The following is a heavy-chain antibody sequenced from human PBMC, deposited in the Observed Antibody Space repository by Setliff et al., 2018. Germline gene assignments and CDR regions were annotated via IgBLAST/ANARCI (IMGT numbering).Heavy chain of an antibody. Sequence: SETLSFTCTVSDDSFTSSRYYWGWIRQAPGSGLEWIGSISYSGTPYYNASVESRVTISIDTSRNQFSLELRSVTVADTATYYCVRPGGTTVVARHFDYWGSGILVTVSS. V-gene: IGHV4-39*01. CDR1: DDSFTSSRYY. J-gene: IGHJ4*01. CDR2: ISYSGTP. CDR3: VRPGGTTVVARHFDY. D-gene: IGHD2-15*01.